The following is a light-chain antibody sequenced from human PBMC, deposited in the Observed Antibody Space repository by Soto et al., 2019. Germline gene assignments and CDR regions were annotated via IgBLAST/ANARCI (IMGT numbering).Light chain of an antibody. CDR1: QSVSSN. CDR2: GAS. V-gene: IGKV3-15*01. CDR3: HQYDDGPYT. J-gene: IGKJ2*01. Sequence: AMTQSPATLSVSPGERTNLSCRASQSVSSNVAWYQQIPGQTPWLLIYGASTRATGIPVRFSGSGSGTEFTLTISSLQSEDFAVYYCHQYDDGPYTFGQGTKVDIK.